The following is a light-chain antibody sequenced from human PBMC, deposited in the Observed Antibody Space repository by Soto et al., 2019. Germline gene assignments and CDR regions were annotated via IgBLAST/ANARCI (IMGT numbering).Light chain of an antibody. Sequence: DIQMTQSPSSLSASVGDRVTITCLATEDINNYLAWFQQKPGKVPKLLIYAASTLHSGVPSRFSGSGSGTDFTLTISSLQPEDFATYYCQQSYNAPITFGQGTRLEIK. V-gene: IGKV1-27*01. CDR3: QQSYNAPIT. J-gene: IGKJ5*01. CDR2: AAS. CDR1: EDINNY.